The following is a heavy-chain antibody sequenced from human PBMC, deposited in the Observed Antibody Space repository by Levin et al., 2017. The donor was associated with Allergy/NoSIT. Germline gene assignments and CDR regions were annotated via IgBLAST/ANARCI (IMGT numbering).Heavy chain of an antibody. V-gene: IGHV4-34*01. CDR2: INHSGST. CDR1: GGSLTGYY. D-gene: IGHD2-15*01. CDR3: ARSSHCSGGTCYSLGYYYYAMDV. J-gene: IGHJ6*02. Sequence: SETLSLTCAVYGGSLTGYYWSWIRQPPGKGLEWIGEINHSGSTNYITSLKSRVTISVDTSKNQFSLKLSSVTAADTAVYYCARSSHCSGGTCYSLGYYYYAMDVWGQGTTVTVSS.